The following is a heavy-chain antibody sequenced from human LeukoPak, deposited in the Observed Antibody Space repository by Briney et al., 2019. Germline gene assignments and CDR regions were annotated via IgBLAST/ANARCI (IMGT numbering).Heavy chain of an antibody. D-gene: IGHD4-17*01. J-gene: IGHJ3*02. CDR1: GYTFTDYY. Sequence: ASVKVSCKASGYTFTDYYMHWVRQAPGQGPEWMGWINPNSGGTNYAQKFQGRVTMTRDTSVSTAYMELSSLRSDDTAVYYCARPTTVTDYDACDIWGQGTMVTVSS. CDR2: INPNSGGT. V-gene: IGHV1-2*02. CDR3: ARPTTVTDYDACDI.